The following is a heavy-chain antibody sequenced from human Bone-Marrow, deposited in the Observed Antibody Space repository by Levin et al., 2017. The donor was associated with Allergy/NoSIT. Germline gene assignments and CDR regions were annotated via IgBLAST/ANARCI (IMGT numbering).Heavy chain of an antibody. D-gene: IGHD6-13*01. CDR1: GGSISSYY. J-gene: IGHJ3*02. CDR3: ARAGSSWPGRDDAFDI. Sequence: PSETLSLTCTVSGGSISSYYWSWIRQPPGKGLEWIGYIYYSGSTNYNPSLKSRVTISVDTSKNQFSLKLSSVTAADTAVYYCARAGSSWPGRDDAFDIWGQGTMVTVSS. V-gene: IGHV4-59*01. CDR2: IYYSGST.